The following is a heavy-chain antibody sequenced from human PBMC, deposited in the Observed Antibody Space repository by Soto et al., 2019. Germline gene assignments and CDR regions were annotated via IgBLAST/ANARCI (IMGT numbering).Heavy chain of an antibody. J-gene: IGHJ4*02. Sequence: QVLLVQSGADVKKPGASVKVSCKTSGYTFTEFDINWVRQAPGQGLEWMGWMKTNTGNTGYAQKFQGRFTMTRDTSISTAYMELRRLRSQDTAVYYCARVVRFFGGHAGYWGQGTLVTVSS. CDR3: ARVVRFFGGHAGY. CDR1: GYTFTEFD. V-gene: IGHV1-8*01. CDR2: MKTNTGNT. D-gene: IGHD3-3*01.